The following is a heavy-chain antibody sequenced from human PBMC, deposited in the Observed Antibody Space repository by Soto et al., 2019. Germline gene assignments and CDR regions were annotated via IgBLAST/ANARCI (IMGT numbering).Heavy chain of an antibody. D-gene: IGHD3-16*01. J-gene: IGHJ4*02. V-gene: IGHV4-59*01. CDR3: AREGGPEGRPFDY. Sequence: SETLSLTCTVSGGSISSYYWSWIRQPPGKGLEWIGYIYYGGSTNYNPSLKSRVTISVDTSKNQFSLKLSSVTAADTAVYYCAREGGPEGRPFDYWGQGTLVTVSS. CDR1: GGSISSYY. CDR2: IYYGGST.